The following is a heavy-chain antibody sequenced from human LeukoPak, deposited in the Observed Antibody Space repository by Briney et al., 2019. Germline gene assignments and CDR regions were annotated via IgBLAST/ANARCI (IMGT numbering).Heavy chain of an antibody. Sequence: PGGSLRLSCAAPGFTFSTYEMTWFRQPPGKGLEWLANIKNDGSQTYYVDSVKGRFTISRDNAKNSLYLQVNSLRDEDTAIYYCVRDYVWGTSEPDYWGQGTLVTVSS. CDR3: VRDYVWGTSEPDY. J-gene: IGHJ4*02. CDR2: IKNDGSQT. CDR1: GFTFSTYE. V-gene: IGHV3-7*01. D-gene: IGHD3-16*01.